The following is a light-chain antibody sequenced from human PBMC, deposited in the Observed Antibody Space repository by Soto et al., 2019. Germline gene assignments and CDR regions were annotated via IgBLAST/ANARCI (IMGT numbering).Light chain of an antibody. CDR1: QGISNY. CDR2: AAS. V-gene: IGKV1-27*01. J-gene: IGKJ4*01. Sequence: DIQMTQSPSSLSASVGDRVTITCRASQGISNYLAWYQQKPGKVPKLLIYAASTLQSGVPSRFSGSGSGTDFTLTISSLQPEDVATYYCQKYNSAPSKLTFGGGTKVEIK. CDR3: QKYNSAPSKLT.